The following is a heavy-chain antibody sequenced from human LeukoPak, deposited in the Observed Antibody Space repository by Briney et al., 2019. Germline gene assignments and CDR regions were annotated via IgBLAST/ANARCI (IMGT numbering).Heavy chain of an antibody. V-gene: IGHV1-46*01. Sequence: ASVKVSCKASGYTFTSYYMHWVRQAPGQGLEWMGIINPSGGSTSYAQKFQGRVTMTRDMSTSTVYMEQSSLGSEDTAVYYCARGGRGYYYDSSGYYPAPFDYWGQGTLVTVSS. CDR3: ARGGRGYYYDSSGYYPAPFDY. D-gene: IGHD3-22*01. J-gene: IGHJ4*02. CDR1: GYTFTSYY. CDR2: INPSGGST.